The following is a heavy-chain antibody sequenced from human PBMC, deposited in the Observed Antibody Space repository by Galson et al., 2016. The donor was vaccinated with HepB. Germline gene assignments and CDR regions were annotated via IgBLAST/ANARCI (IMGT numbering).Heavy chain of an antibody. J-gene: IGHJ4*02. D-gene: IGHD3-10*02. CDR1: GXXFSXXX. CDR2: IINSGYNT. CDR3: YVHSVAFEKH. V-gene: IGHV3-23*01. Sequence: SLRLXCAGSGXXFSXXXMSXXXQTXXKGLEXVSXIINSGYNTYYADSVKGRFTISRDNSKNTLFLHMNSLRGEDTAIYYCYVHSVAFEKHWGQGTMVTVSS.